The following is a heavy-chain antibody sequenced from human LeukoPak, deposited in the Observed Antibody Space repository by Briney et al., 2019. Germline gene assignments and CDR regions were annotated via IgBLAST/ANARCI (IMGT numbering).Heavy chain of an antibody. CDR3: TRFPDYDILTGYYHWELIDRLFDY. CDR1: GFTFGDYA. Sequence: GGSLRLSCTASGFTFGDYAVSCLRQAPGKGLGWVGFIRSKAYGGTTEYAASVKGRFTISRDDSKSIAYLQINRLNTEDTAVYYCTRFPDYDILTGYYHWELIDRLFDYWGQGTLVTVSS. CDR2: IRSKAYGGTT. V-gene: IGHV3-49*03. J-gene: IGHJ4*02. D-gene: IGHD3-9*01.